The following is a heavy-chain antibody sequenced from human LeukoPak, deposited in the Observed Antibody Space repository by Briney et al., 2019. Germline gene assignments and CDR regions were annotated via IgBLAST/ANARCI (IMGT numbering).Heavy chain of an antibody. CDR3: ARGMGATTQSLFDQ. Sequence: KPGGSLRLSCAASGFTFSSYDMHWVRQATGKGLEWVSGIGTAGDTYYPGSVKGRFTISRENAKNSLYLQMNSLRAGDTAVYYCARGMGATTQSLFDQWGQGTLVTVSS. CDR2: IGTAGDT. V-gene: IGHV3-13*04. CDR1: GFTFSSYD. D-gene: IGHD1-26*01. J-gene: IGHJ4*02.